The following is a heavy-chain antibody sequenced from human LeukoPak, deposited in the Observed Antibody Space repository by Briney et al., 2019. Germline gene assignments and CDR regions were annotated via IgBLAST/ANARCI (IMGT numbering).Heavy chain of an antibody. CDR2: ISKDGGST. J-gene: IGHJ4*02. CDR1: GFTFDDYA. D-gene: IGHD4-23*01. CDR3: AKDYYGGNSGYFDN. V-gene: IGHV3-43*02. Sequence: GGSLRLSCAASGFTFDDYAMHWVRQAPGKGLEWVSLISKDGGSTYYADSVKGRFTISRDNSKSSLYLQMNSLRSEDTALYYCAKDYYGGNSGYFDNWGQGTLVTVSS.